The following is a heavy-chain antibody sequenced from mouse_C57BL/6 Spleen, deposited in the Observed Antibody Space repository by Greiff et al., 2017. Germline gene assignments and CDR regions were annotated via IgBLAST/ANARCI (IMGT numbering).Heavy chain of an antibody. D-gene: IGHD2-2*01. J-gene: IGHJ3*01. V-gene: IGHV1-47*01. Sequence: QVQLQQSGAELVKPGASVKMSCTASGYTFTTYPIEWMQQNHGKSLEWIGNFHPYNDDTKYNEKFKGKATLTVEKSSSTVYLELSRLTSDESAGYYCAIYYGYDGFAYWGQGTLVTVSA. CDR3: AIYYGYDGFAY. CDR1: GYTFTTYP. CDR2: FHPYNDDT.